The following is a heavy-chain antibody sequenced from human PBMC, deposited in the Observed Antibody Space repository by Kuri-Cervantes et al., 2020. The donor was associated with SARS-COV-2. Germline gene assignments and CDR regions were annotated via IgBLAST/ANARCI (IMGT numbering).Heavy chain of an antibody. V-gene: IGHV3-48*02. J-gene: IGHJ2*01. CDR1: GFTFSSYS. CDR3: ARVPSGDGAWYFDL. CDR2: ISSTSRTI. Sequence: GESLKISRAASGFTFSSYSMNWVRQAPGKGLEWVSDISSTSRTIYYADSVKGRFTISRDNAKNSLYLQMNSLRDEDTAVYYCARVPSGDGAWYFDLWGRGTLVTVSS. D-gene: IGHD7-27*01.